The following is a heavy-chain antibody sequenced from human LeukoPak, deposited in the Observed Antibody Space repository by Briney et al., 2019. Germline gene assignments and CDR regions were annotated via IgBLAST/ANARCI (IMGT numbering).Heavy chain of an antibody. D-gene: IGHD2-8*01. CDR2: IYYSGST. J-gene: IGHJ3*02. V-gene: IGHV4-59*01. Sequence: SETLSLTCTVSGGSISSYYWSWIRQPPGKGLEWIGYIYYSGSTNYNPSLKSRVTISVDTSKNQFSLKLSSVTAADTAVYYCARGYCTNGVCYTAFDIWGQGTMVTVSS. CDR3: ARGYCTNGVCYTAFDI. CDR1: GGSISSYY.